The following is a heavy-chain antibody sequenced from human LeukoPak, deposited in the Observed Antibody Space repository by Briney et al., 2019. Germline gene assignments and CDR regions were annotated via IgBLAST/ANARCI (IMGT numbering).Heavy chain of an antibody. CDR2: IDPSDSYT. Sequence: GESLKISCKGSGYSFTSYWISWVRQMPGKGLEWMGNIDPSDSYTNYSPSFQGHVTISADKSISTAYLQWSSLKASDTAMYYCARRGGGVLDYWGQGTLVTVSS. V-gene: IGHV5-10-1*01. J-gene: IGHJ4*02. CDR3: ARRGGGVLDY. CDR1: GYSFTSYW. D-gene: IGHD3-10*01.